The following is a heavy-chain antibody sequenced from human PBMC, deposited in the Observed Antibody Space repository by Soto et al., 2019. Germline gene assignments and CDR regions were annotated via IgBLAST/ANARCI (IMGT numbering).Heavy chain of an antibody. D-gene: IGHD4-17*01. V-gene: IGHV3-21*01. CDR2: ISSSSSYI. Sequence: EVQLVESGGGLVKPGGSLSLSCEASGFTFSSYSRNWVRQAPGKGLEWVSSISSSSSYIYYADSVKGRFTISRDNAKNSLYLQMNSLRAEDTAVYYCARDVDYGDSIDYWGQGTLVTVSS. J-gene: IGHJ4*02. CDR3: ARDVDYGDSIDY. CDR1: GFTFSSYS.